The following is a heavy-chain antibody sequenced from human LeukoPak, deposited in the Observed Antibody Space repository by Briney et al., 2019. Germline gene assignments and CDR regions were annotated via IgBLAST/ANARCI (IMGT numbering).Heavy chain of an antibody. CDR3: ARELGINAFDV. V-gene: IGHV1-2*02. CDR1: GYTFTGYY. CDR2: IDPNSGVT. D-gene: IGHD1-26*01. Sequence: ASVKVSCKASGYTFTGYYMYWVRQAPGQGLEWMGWIDPNSGVTNFAQNFQGRLTMTTDTSISTAYMELSRLTSDDTTVYYCARELGINAFDVWGQGTLVTVSS. J-gene: IGHJ3*01.